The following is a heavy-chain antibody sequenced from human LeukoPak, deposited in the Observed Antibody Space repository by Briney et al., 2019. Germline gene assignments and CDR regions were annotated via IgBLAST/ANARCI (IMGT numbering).Heavy chain of an antibody. V-gene: IGHV3-9*01. Sequence: GGSLRLSCAASGFTFDDCAMHWVRQAPGKGLEWVSGISWNSGSIGYADSVKGRFTISRDNAKNSLYLQMNSLRAEDTALYYCAKDMNDFWSGPNPNYGMDVWGQGTTVTVSS. CDR3: AKDMNDFWSGPNPNYGMDV. D-gene: IGHD3-3*01. CDR1: GFTFDDCA. CDR2: ISWNSGSI. J-gene: IGHJ6*02.